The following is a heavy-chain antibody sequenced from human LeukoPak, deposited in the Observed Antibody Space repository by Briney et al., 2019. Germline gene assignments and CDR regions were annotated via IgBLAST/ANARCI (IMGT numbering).Heavy chain of an antibody. V-gene: IGHV3-21*01. Sequence: GGSLRLSCAASGFTFSSYWMSWVRQAPGKGLEWASSISSSSSYIYYADSVKGRFTISRDNAKNSLYLQMNSLRAEDTAVYYCARGGIVGDQDFDYWGQGTLVTVSS. CDR3: ARGGIVGDQDFDY. D-gene: IGHD1-26*01. J-gene: IGHJ4*02. CDR1: GFTFSSYW. CDR2: ISSSSSYI.